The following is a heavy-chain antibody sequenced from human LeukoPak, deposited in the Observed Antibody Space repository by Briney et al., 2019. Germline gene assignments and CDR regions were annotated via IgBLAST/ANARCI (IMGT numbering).Heavy chain of an antibody. Sequence: SGPTLVKPTQTLTLTCTFSGFSLRTSGVGVGWIRQPPGKALEWLALIYWNDDKHHSPSLKNRLTITKDASRNRVVLTMTNMDPVDTATYYCTHTRRFYDSVTVSYKPVFGQWGLGTRVTVSS. D-gene: IGHD3-9*01. CDR1: GFSLRTSGVG. J-gene: IGHJ4*02. CDR3: THTRRFYDSVTVSYKPVFGQ. V-gene: IGHV2-5*01. CDR2: IYWNDDK.